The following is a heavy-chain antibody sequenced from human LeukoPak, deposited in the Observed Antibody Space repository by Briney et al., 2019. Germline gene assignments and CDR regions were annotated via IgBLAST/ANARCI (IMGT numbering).Heavy chain of an antibody. Sequence: PGGSLRLSCAASGFTFSSYAMTWVRQAPGKGLEWVSSVSGSGGDTYYADTVKGRFAISRDNSMNTLFLQLFSPRVEDTATYYCAKGGGHAAIHAFDVWGQGTTVTVSS. V-gene: IGHV3-23*01. CDR1: GFTFSSYA. CDR3: AKGGGHAAIHAFDV. J-gene: IGHJ3*01. D-gene: IGHD3-16*01. CDR2: VSGSGGDT.